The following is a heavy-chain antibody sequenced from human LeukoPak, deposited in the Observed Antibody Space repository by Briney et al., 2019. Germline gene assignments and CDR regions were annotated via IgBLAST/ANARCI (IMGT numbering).Heavy chain of an antibody. CDR2: ISAYNGNT. CDR3: ARGGIAVAGGYYYYYYMDV. J-gene: IGHJ6*03. Sequence: ASVKVSCKASGYTFTSYGISWVRQAPGQGLEWMGWISAYNGNTNYAQKLQGRVTMTTDTSTSTAYMELRSLGSDDTAVYYCARGGIAVAGGYYYYYYMDVWGKGTTVTVSS. V-gene: IGHV1-18*01. D-gene: IGHD6-19*01. CDR1: GYTFTSYG.